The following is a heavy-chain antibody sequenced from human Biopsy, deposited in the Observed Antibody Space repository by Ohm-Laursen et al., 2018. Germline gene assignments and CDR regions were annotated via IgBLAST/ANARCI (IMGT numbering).Heavy chain of an antibody. J-gene: IGHJ3*01. CDR1: GGSISSNY. D-gene: IGHD3-22*01. V-gene: IGHV4-59*12. Sequence: SQTLSLTCNVSGGSISSNYWSWIRQPPGKGLEWIGYINDNGNTNYNPSLKSRVTISVDTSMNQFSLKLKSVTAADTAFYFCARHFYDNFGPTPFDAFDLWGQGTLVTVSA. CDR3: ARHFYDNFGPTPFDAFDL. CDR2: INDNGNT.